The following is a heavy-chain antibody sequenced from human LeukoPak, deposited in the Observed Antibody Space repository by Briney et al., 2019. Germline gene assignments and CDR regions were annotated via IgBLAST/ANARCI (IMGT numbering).Heavy chain of an antibody. CDR1: GYTFTSYD. D-gene: IGHD2-15*01. CDR3: ARVRVVVVVAAIHDWFDP. CDR2: MNPNSGNT. V-gene: IGHV1-8*01. J-gene: IGHJ5*02. Sequence: ASVKVSCKASGYTFTSYDINWVRQATGQGLEWMGWMNPNSGNTGYAQKFQGRVTMTMNTSISTAYMELSSLRSEDTAVYYCARVRVVVVVAAIHDWFDPWGQGTLVTVSS.